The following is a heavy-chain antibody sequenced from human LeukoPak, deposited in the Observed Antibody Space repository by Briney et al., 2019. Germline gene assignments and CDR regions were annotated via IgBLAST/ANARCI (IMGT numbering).Heavy chain of an antibody. J-gene: IGHJ4*02. D-gene: IGHD4-17*01. V-gene: IGHV3-7*04. CDR2: IKQDGSEK. CDR3: AKDNGEFGY. CDR1: GFTFSNYY. Sequence: TGGSLRLSCEASGFTFSNYYMSWVRQAPGKGLEWVANIKQDGSEKYYVDSVKGRFTISRDNAEKSLYLQMNSLRAEDTAVYYCAKDNGEFGYWGQGTLVTVSS.